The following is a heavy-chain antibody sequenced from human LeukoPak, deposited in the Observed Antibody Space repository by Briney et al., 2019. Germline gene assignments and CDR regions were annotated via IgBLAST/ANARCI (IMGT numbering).Heavy chain of an antibody. D-gene: IGHD1-26*01. V-gene: IGHV3-74*01. CDR3: ARKSGSYYFFDY. J-gene: IGHJ4*02. CDR1: RFTFSNYW. CDR2: IDSDGSRT. Sequence: TGGSLRLPCAASRFTFSNYWMHWVRQAPGKGLVWVSRIDSDGSRTSYADSVKGRFTISRDNAKNTLYLQMNSLRAEDTAVYYCARKSGSYYFFDYWGQGTLVTVSS.